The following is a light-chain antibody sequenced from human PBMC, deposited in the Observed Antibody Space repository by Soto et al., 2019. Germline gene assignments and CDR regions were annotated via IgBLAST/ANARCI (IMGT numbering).Light chain of an antibody. J-gene: IGKJ3*01. V-gene: IGKV3-11*01. CDR2: DAS. CDR1: QSLSNF. Sequence: EIVLTQSPATLSLSPGERATLSCRASQSLSNFLAWYQQKPGQAPRLLIYDASNRATGIPVRFSGSGSGTDFTLTISSLEPEDFAVSYCQHRSTLFPFGPGTTVEIK. CDR3: QHRSTLFP.